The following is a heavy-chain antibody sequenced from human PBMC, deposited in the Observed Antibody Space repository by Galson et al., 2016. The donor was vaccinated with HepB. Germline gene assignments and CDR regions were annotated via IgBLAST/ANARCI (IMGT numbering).Heavy chain of an antibody. V-gene: IGHV4-4*02. J-gene: IGHJ4*02. D-gene: IGHD2-15*01. Sequence: SETLSLTCTVSGGSISSSNWWSWVRQPPGKGLEWIGDVFHNGNTNYKSSLKSRVTISVDKSKNQFSLNLTSVTAADTAVYYCARRLYCSGGSCYIFDSWGQGTRGTGSS. CDR2: VFHNGNT. CDR3: ARRLYCSGGSCYIFDS. CDR1: GGSISSSNW.